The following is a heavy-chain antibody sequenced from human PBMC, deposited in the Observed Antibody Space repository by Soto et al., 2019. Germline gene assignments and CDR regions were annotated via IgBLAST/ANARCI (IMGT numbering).Heavy chain of an antibody. V-gene: IGHV3-23*01. CDR2: INDGGDNT. Sequence: EVQLLESGGGLVQPGGSLRLSCAASGFTFSTYAMSWVRQAPGKGLEWVSGINDGGDNTYDADSVKGRFTISRDNSKNTLFLQMNSLRVEDTAVYYCAKGSRGYYGTNSYYYFDSWGQGTLLIVAS. J-gene: IGHJ4*02. D-gene: IGHD3-10*01. CDR1: GFTFSTYA. CDR3: AKGSRGYYGTNSYYYFDS.